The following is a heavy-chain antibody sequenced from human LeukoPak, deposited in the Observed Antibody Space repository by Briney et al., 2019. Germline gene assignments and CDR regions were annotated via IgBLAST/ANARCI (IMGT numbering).Heavy chain of an antibody. V-gene: IGHV3-21*01. CDR1: GFTFSSYS. CDR2: ISSGSSVI. D-gene: IGHD1-26*01. Sequence: GGSLRLSCAASGFTFSSYSMNWVRQTPGRGLEWVSSISSGSSVIFYADSVKGRFTISRDNAENSLYLQMISLRAEDTALYYCARGGRGATKDDTFDIWGQGTMVTVSS. J-gene: IGHJ3*02. CDR3: ARGGRGATKDDTFDI.